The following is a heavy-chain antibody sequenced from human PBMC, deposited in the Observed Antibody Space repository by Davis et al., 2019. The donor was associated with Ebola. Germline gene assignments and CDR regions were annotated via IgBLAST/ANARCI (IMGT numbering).Heavy chain of an antibody. Sequence: PSETLSLTCTVSGGSVSSGSYYWSWIRQPPGKGLEWIGYIYYSGSTNYNPSLKSRVTISVDTSKNQFSLKLSSVTAADTAVYYCAREGGWPLMLGAFDIWGQGTMVTVSS. CDR3: AREGGWPLMLGAFDI. D-gene: IGHD3-10*02. CDR1: GGSVSSGSYY. CDR2: IYYSGST. J-gene: IGHJ3*02. V-gene: IGHV4-61*01.